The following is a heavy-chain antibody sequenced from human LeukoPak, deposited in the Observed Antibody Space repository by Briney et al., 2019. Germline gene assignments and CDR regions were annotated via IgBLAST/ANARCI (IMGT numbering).Heavy chain of an antibody. CDR3: AREDYYDSGSSDY. CDR2: MNPNSGNT. Sequence: GESLKISCKHSEYSFPNYCIGWVRQATGQGLEWMGWMNPNSGNTAYAQKFQGRVTITRNTSISTAYMELSSLRSEDTAIYYCAREDYYDSGSSDYWGQGTLVTVSS. V-gene: IGHV1-8*03. J-gene: IGHJ4*02. D-gene: IGHD3-22*01. CDR1: EYSFPNYC.